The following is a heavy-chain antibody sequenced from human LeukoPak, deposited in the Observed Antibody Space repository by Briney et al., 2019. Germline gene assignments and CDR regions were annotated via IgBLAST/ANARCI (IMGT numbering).Heavy chain of an antibody. D-gene: IGHD5-24*01. V-gene: IGHV3-7*01. CDR1: GFTFSSYW. Sequence: PGGSLRLSCAASGFTFSSYWMSWVRQAPGKGLEWVANIKQDGSEKYYVDSVKGRFTISRDNAKNSLYLQMNSLRAEDMAVYYCAREIRSPRDGYNPIDYWGQGTLVTVSS. CDR3: AREIRSPRDGYNPIDY. CDR2: IKQDGSEK. J-gene: IGHJ4*02.